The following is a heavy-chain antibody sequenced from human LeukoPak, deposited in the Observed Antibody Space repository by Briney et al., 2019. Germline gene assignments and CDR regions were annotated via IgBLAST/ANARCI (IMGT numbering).Heavy chain of an antibody. D-gene: IGHD2-2*01. CDR1: GGSISSSSYY. V-gene: IGHV4-39*02. CDR2: IYYSGST. J-gene: IGHJ5*02. CDR3: ARDIVVVPAAMPGWFDP. Sequence: SETLSLTCTVFGGSISSSSYYWGWIRQPPGKGLEWIGSIYYSGSTYYNPSLKSRVTISVDTSKNQFSLKLSSVTAADTAVYYCARDIVVVPAAMPGWFDPWGQGTLVTVSS.